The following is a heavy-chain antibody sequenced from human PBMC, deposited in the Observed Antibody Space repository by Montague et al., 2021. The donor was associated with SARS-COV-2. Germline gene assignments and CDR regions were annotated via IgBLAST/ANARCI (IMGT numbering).Heavy chain of an antibody. CDR3: ARELADYGMDV. Sequence: SLSLSLSASGFTFSSYAMHWVRQAPGKGLEWVAVISYDGSNKYYADSVKGRFTISRDNSKNTLYLQMNSLRAEDTAVYYCARELADYGMDVWGQGTTVTVSS. J-gene: IGHJ6*02. CDR2: ISYDGSNK. CDR1: GFTFSSYA. V-gene: IGHV3-30-3*01.